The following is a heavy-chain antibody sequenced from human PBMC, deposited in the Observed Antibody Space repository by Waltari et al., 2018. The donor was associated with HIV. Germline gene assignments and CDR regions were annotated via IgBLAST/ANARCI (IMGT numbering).Heavy chain of an antibody. V-gene: IGHV3-33*01. D-gene: IGHD2-21*01. CDR2: IWYDGSNT. CDR3: ARDVQGYCGGERCFYGMDV. J-gene: IGHJ6*02. CDR1: GFTVSTYG. Sequence: QVQLVESGGGVVQPGRSLRLSCAASGFTVSTYGMHWVRQAPGKGLEGVAVIWYDGSNTYYTDSVKGRFTISRDNSKNTLYLQMNSLRAEDTAVYYCARDVQGYCGGERCFYGMDVWGQGTTVTVSS.